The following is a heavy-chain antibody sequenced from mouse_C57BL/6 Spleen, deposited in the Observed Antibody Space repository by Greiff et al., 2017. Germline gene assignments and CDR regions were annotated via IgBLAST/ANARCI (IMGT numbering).Heavy chain of an antibody. CDR2: IWSDGST. CDR3: AREGYYYGSIYAMDY. D-gene: IGHD1-1*01. J-gene: IGHJ4*01. Sequence: VQLQESGPGLVAPSQSLSITCTVSGFSLTSYGVHWVRQPPGKGLEWLVVIWSDGSTTYNSALKSRLSISKDNSKSQVFLKMNSLQTDDTAMYYFAREGYYYGSIYAMDYWGQGTSVTVSS. V-gene: IGHV2-6*03. CDR1: GFSLTSYG.